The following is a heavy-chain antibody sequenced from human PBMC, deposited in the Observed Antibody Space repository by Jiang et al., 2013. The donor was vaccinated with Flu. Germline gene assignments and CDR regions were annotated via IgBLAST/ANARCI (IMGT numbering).Heavy chain of an antibody. V-gene: IGHV6-1*01. CDR2: TYYRSKWYN. J-gene: IGHJ4*02. D-gene: IGHD6-6*01. Sequence: QTLSLTCAISGDSVSSNSAAWNWIRQSPSRGLEWLGRTYYRSKWYNDYAVSVKSRITINPDTSKNQFSLQLNSVTPEDTAVYYCARGGPPHFIPASSIAARPRGYYFDYWGQGTLVTVSS. CDR3: ARGGPPHFIPASSIAARPRGYYFDY. CDR1: GDSVSSNSAA.